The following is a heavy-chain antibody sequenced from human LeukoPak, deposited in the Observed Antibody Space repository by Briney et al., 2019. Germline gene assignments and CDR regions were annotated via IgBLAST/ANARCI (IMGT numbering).Heavy chain of an antibody. V-gene: IGHV3-21*01. Sequence: GGSLRLSRAASGFTFSSYSMNWVRQAPGKGLEWVSSISSSSRDINYADSVRGRFTISRDDAKNSLYLQMNGLRAEDTAVYYCARAFDTPMAESSHYWGQGTLVTVSS. CDR1: GFTFSSYS. J-gene: IGHJ4*02. D-gene: IGHD5-18*01. CDR2: ISSSSRDI. CDR3: ARAFDTPMAESSHY.